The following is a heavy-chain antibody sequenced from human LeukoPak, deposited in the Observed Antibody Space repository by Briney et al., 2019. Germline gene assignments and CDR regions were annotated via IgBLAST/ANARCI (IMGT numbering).Heavy chain of an antibody. J-gene: IGHJ5*02. CDR1: GFTVSNTY. CDR3: AREINWFDP. Sequence: GGSLRLSCAASGFTVSNTYKSWVRQAPGKALEWVSVIQSGGNTYYADSVKGRFTISRDNSKNTLYLQMNSLRVEDTAVYYCAREINWFDPWGQGTLVTVSS. V-gene: IGHV3-53*01. CDR2: IQSGGNT.